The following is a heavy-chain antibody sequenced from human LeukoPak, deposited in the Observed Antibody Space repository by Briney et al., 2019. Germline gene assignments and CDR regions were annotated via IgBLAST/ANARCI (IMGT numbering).Heavy chain of an antibody. CDR2: ISGGGDIT. CDR3: AKEVKGSGVYDY. CDR1: GFTFNNYI. D-gene: IGHD2-15*01. J-gene: IGHJ4*02. V-gene: IGHV3-23*01. Sequence: PGGSLRLSCVASGFTFNNYIMNWVRRALGRGLECISVISGGGDITYSADSVQGRFTVSRDNSKNTLYLQMSSLRVDDTAVYYCAKEVKGSGVYDYWGQGTLVTVSP.